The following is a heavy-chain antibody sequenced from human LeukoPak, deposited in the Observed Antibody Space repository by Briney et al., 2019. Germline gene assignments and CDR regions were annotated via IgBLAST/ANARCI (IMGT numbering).Heavy chain of an antibody. D-gene: IGHD1-7*01. CDR2: ISAGGSDT. V-gene: IGHV3-23*01. Sequence: GGSLRLSCAASGFTFSNSAITWVRQAPGKGLEWVSAISAGGSDTIYTDSVKDRFTISRDNSKNTLYLQMNSLRAEDTAVYYCAKGGNSVPRDYWRQRTLDTVSS. J-gene: IGHJ4*02. CDR1: GFTFSNSA. CDR3: AKGGNSVPRDY.